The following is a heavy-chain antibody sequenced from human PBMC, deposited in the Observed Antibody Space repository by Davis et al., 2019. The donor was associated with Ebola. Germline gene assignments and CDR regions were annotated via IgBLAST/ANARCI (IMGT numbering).Heavy chain of an antibody. CDR1: GYTFTSYG. Sequence: AASVKVSCKASGYTFTSYGISWVRQAPGQGLEWMGWISAYNGNTNYAQKLQGRVTMTTDTSTSTAYMELRSLRSDDTAVYYCVRGLLWFGELLPHYYFDYWGQGTLVTVSS. CDR3: VRGLLWFGELLPHYYFDY. CDR2: ISAYNGNT. D-gene: IGHD3-10*01. V-gene: IGHV1-18*01. J-gene: IGHJ4*02.